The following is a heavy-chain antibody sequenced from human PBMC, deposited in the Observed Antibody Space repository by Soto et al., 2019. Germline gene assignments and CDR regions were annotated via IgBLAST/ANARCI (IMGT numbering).Heavy chain of an antibody. V-gene: IGHV3-23*01. D-gene: IGHD6-19*01. J-gene: IGHJ4*02. CDR1: GFTFSDCA. Sequence: AGGSLRLSCGGSGFTFSDCAMSWVRQAPGKGLEWVSGISGTGRSTFYADSVKDRFTISRDNSKNTVYLQMTSLRAEDTAVYYCAKGNTSGWYFFVYWGQGTIVTV. CDR2: ISGTGRST. CDR3: AKGNTSGWYFFVY.